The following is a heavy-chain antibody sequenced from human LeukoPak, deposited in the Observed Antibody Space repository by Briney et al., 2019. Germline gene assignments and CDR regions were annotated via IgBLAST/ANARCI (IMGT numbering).Heavy chain of an antibody. J-gene: IGHJ6*03. Sequence: KPSETLSLTCAVYVGSFSGYYWSWIRQPPGKGLEWIGEINHSGSTNYNSSLKSRVTISVDTSKNQFSLKPSSVTAADTAVYSCARGYYGSGSHCCHMDVWGKGTTITVS. CDR2: INHSGST. V-gene: IGHV4-34*01. D-gene: IGHD3-10*01. CDR3: ARGYYGSGSHCCHMDV. CDR1: VGSFSGYY.